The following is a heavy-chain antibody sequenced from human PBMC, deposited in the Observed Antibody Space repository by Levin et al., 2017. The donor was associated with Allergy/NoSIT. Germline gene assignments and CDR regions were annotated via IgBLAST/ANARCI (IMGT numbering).Heavy chain of an antibody. Sequence: GESLKISCAASGFTFSSYAMSWVRQAPGKGLDWVSAISGGGGSTYYADSVKGRFTISRDNSKNTLYLQMNSLRAEDTAVYYCAKLYGDSNWGQGTLVTVSS. D-gene: IGHD4-17*01. V-gene: IGHV3-23*01. CDR2: ISGGGGST. CDR3: AKLYGDSN. J-gene: IGHJ4*02. CDR1: GFTFSSYA.